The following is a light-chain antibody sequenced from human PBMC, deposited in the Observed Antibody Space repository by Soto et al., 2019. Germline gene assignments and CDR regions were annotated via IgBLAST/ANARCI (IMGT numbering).Light chain of an antibody. J-gene: IGKJ5*01. CDR2: LGS. CDR3: MQAVQTPIT. CDR1: QSLLHSNGYNF. V-gene: IGKV2-28*01. Sequence: DIVMTQSPLSLPVTPGEPASISCRSSQSLLHSNGYNFLDWYLQKPVQSPQLLIYLGSNRASGVPDRFSGSESGTDFTLKISRVEAEDVGVYYCMQAVQTPITFGQGTRLEIK.